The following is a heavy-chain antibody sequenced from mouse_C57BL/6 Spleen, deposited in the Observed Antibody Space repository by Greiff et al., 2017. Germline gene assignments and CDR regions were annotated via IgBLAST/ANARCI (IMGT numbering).Heavy chain of an antibody. Sequence: VQLKQSGAELVRPGASVKLSCTASGFNIKDDYMHWVKQRPEQGLEWIGWIDPENGDTEYASKLQGKATITADTSSNTAYLQLSSLTSEDTAVYYCTKVAQYYYAMDYWGQGTSVTVSS. V-gene: IGHV14-4*01. D-gene: IGHD1-1*02. CDR1: GFNIKDDY. CDR3: TKVAQYYYAMDY. CDR2: IDPENGDT. J-gene: IGHJ4*01.